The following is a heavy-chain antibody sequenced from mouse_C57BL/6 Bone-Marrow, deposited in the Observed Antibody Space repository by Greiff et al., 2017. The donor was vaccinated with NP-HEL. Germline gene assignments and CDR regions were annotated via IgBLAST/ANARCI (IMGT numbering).Heavy chain of an antibody. CDR1: GYTFTSYW. J-gene: IGHJ2*01. Sequence: VQLQQPGAELVKPGASVKLSCKASGYTFTSYWMHWVKQRPGQGLEWIGMIHPNSGSTNYNEKFKSKATLTVDKSSSTAYMQLSSLTSEDSAVYYCARRKLGRDFDYWGQGTTLTVSS. D-gene: IGHD4-1*01. CDR2: IHPNSGST. V-gene: IGHV1-64*01. CDR3: ARRKLGRDFDY.